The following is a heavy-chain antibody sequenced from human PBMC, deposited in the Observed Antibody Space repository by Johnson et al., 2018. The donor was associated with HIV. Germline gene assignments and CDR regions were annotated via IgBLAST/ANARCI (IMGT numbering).Heavy chain of an antibody. CDR1: GFTFSSYD. CDR3: ARDFKPTYYYDRVVVRGLLGLRWAM. V-gene: IGHV3-13*01. D-gene: IGHD3-22*01. CDR2: IGTAGDT. J-gene: IGHJ1*01. Sequence: VQLVESGGGLVQPGGSLRLSCAASGFTFSSYDMHWVRQATGKGLEWVSAIGTAGDTYYPGSVKGRFTISRDNSKNTLYLQMNSLRAEDTAVYYCARDFKPTYYYDRVVVRGLLGLRWAMWG.